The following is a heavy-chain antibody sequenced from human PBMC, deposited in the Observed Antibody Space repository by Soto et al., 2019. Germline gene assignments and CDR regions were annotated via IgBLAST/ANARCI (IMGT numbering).Heavy chain of an antibody. J-gene: IGHJ6*02. CDR3: ARSTPDYDILTGYYNYYYYGMDV. V-gene: IGHV1-18*04. Sequence: QVQLVQSGAEVKKPGASVKVSCKASGYTFTSYGISWVRQAPGQGLEWMGWISAYNGNTNYAQKLQGRVTMTTDTSTSTAYMELRSLRSDDTAVYYCARSTPDYDILTGYYNYYYYGMDVWGQGTTVTVS. D-gene: IGHD3-9*01. CDR2: ISAYNGNT. CDR1: GYTFTSYG.